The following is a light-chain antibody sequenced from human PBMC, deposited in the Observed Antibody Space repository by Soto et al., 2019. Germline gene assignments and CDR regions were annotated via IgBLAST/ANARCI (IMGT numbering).Light chain of an antibody. CDR1: QSVLHSPNNKNN. V-gene: IGKV4-1*01. CDR2: WAS. Sequence: DIVLTQSPDSLAVSLGERATINCKSSQSVLHSPNNKNNLAWYQQKPGQPPKLLIYWASTRQSGVPDRFSGSGSGTDFTLTISSLQAEDVAVYYCQQYYSTPYTFGQGTKLEIK. CDR3: QQYYSTPYT. J-gene: IGKJ2*01.